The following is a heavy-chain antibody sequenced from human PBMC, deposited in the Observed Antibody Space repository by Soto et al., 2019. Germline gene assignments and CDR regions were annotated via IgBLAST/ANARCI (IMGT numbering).Heavy chain of an antibody. Sequence: QVQLQESGPGLVQPSETLSLTCTVFGGYISSYYWSWIRQPPGKGLEWIGHIYYSGSTNYNSSLKSRVTISVDTSKTQFSLRLSSVTAADTAVYYCARSGGGSWKSGFYYWGQGTPVTVSS. CDR3: ARSGGGSWKSGFYY. V-gene: IGHV4-59*01. CDR1: GGYISSYY. D-gene: IGHD1-1*01. J-gene: IGHJ4*02. CDR2: IYYSGST.